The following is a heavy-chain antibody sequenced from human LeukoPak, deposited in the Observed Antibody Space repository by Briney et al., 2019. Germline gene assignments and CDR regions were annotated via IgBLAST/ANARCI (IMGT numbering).Heavy chain of an antibody. J-gene: IGHJ5*02. CDR1: GGSISSSNW. Sequence: SETLSLTCAVSGGSISSSNWWSWVRQPPGKGLEWIGEIYHSGSTNYNPSLKSRVTISVDKSKNQFSLKLSSVTAADTAVYYCAREPIVVVPAAMRAQGNWFDPWGQGTLVTVSS. CDR3: AREPIVVVPAAMRAQGNWFDP. CDR2: IYHSGST. V-gene: IGHV4-4*02. D-gene: IGHD2-2*01.